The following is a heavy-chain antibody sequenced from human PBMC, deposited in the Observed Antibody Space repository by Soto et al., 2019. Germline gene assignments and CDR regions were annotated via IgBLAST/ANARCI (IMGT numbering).Heavy chain of an antibody. Sequence: GGSLRLSCAASGFTFSSYAMSWVRQAPGKGLEWVSAISGSGGSTYYADSVKGRFTISRDNSKNTLYLQMNSLRAEDTAVYYCAKDRMVVPAAPRWSSFTFSYWGQGTLVTVSS. D-gene: IGHD2-2*01. J-gene: IGHJ4*02. CDR2: ISGSGGST. V-gene: IGHV3-23*01. CDR1: GFTFSSYA. CDR3: AKDRMVVPAAPRWSSFTFSY.